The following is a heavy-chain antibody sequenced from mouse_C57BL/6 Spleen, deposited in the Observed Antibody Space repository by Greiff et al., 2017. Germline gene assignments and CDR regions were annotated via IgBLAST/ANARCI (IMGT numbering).Heavy chain of an antibody. CDR1: GYTFTSYS. D-gene: IGHD2-10*02. Sequence: QVQLKQSGAELAKPGASVKLSCKASGYTFTSYSMHWVKQRHGQGLEWIGYINPSSGDTKYNEKFKDKATLTVDKSSSTVYMELSSLTSEDSAVXYGARGFEYYIDYWGQGTTLTVSS. CDR2: INPSSGDT. CDR3: ARGFEYYIDY. J-gene: IGHJ2*01. V-gene: IGHV1-7*01.